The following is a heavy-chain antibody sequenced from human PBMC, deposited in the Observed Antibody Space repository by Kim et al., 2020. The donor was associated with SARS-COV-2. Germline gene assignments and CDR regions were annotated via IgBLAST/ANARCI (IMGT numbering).Heavy chain of an antibody. CDR2: ISGSGANT. CDR3: AKSYSGWYGGFH. D-gene: IGHD6-19*01. V-gene: IGHV3-23*01. CDR1: GFTFSTSA. Sequence: GGSLRLSCAASGFTFSTSAMSWVRQAPGRGLEWVSAISGSGANTNYADSVKGRFTISRDNSKNTLHLQMNSLRAEDTAVYYCAKSYSGWYGGFHWGQGTLVTVSS. J-gene: IGHJ4*02.